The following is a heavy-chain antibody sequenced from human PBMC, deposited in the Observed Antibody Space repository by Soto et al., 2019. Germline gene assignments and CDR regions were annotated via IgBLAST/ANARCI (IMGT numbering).Heavy chain of an antibody. CDR3: AKGADSSVPYYYYGLDV. V-gene: IGHV1-69*01. CDR1: GGTFSSYA. D-gene: IGHD4-4*01. CDR2: IIPIFGTA. Sequence: QVQLVQSGAEVKKPGSSVKVSCKASGGTFSSYAISWVRQAPGQGLEWMGGIIPIFGTANYAQKFQGRVTITADESTSTAYMELSSLRSEDTAVYYCAKGADSSVPYYYYGLDVWGQGTTVTVSS. J-gene: IGHJ6*02.